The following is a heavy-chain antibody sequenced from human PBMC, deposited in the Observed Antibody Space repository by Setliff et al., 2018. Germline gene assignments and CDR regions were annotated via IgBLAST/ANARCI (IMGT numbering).Heavy chain of an antibody. V-gene: IGHV7-4-1*02. CDR1: GYTFTSYA. CDR3: GRASRFGTIVYRGDYYMDV. J-gene: IGHJ6*03. CDR2: INTNTGNP. Sequence: ASVKVSCKASGYTFTSYAMNWVRQAPGQGLEWMGWINTNTGNPTYAQGFTGRFVFSLDTSVSTAYLQINSLEAEDRAVYYCGRASRFGTIVYRGDYYMDVWGKGTTVTVSS. D-gene: IGHD3-10*01.